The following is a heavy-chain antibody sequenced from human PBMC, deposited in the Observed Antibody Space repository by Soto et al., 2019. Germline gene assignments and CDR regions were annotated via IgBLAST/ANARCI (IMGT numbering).Heavy chain of an antibody. J-gene: IGHJ6*02. CDR3: ARRTVTTIYDYGMDV. V-gene: IGHV4-59*01. D-gene: IGHD4-17*01. CDR1: GGSISSYY. CDR2: IYYSGST. Sequence: SETLSLTCTVTGGSISSYYWTWIRQPPGKGLEWIGYIYYSGSTYSNPSLKSRVTISVATSKNQFCPRLNSVPAADTAVYYCARRTVTTIYDYGMDVWGQGTTVTVSS.